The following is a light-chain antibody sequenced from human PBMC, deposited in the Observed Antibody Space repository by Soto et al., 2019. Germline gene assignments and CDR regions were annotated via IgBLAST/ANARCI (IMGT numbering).Light chain of an antibody. CDR2: DVS. J-gene: IGLJ2*01. Sequence: QSALTQPASVSGSPGQSITISCTGTSSDVGGYNYVSWYQQHPGKAPKVMIYDVSYRPSGVSNRFSGSKSGNTASLTISGVQVEDEADYYCSSYTSSSTLVVFGGGTKLTVL. CDR3: SSYTSSSTLVV. CDR1: SSDVGGYNY. V-gene: IGLV2-14*03.